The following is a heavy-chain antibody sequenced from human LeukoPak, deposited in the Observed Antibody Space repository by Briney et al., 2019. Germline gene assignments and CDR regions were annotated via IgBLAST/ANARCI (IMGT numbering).Heavy chain of an antibody. CDR3: ARGRNSVYYFNVVAPSYFDY. V-gene: IGHV1-2*06. CDR2: INPNSGGT. CDR1: GYTFTGYY. Sequence: WASVKVSCKASGYTFTGYYMHWVRQAPGQGLEWMGRINPNSGGTNYAQKFQGRVTMTRDTSINTAYMDLSRLRSDDTAVYYCARGRNSVYYFNVVAPSYFDYWGQGTLVTVSS. D-gene: IGHD3-22*01. J-gene: IGHJ4*02.